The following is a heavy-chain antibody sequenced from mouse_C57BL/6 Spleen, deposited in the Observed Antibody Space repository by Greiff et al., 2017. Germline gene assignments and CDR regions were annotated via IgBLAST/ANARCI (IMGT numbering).Heavy chain of an antibody. CDR3: ARGDYGSSYGYWYFDV. Sequence: VQLQQSGPELVKPGASVKISCKASGYSFTGYYMHWVKQSSEKSLEWIGEINPSTGGTSYNQKFKGKATLTVDKSSSTAYMQLKSLTSEDSAVYYCARGDYGSSYGYWYFDVWGTGTTVTVSS. CDR1: GYSFTGYY. V-gene: IGHV1-43*01. CDR2: INPSTGGT. J-gene: IGHJ1*03. D-gene: IGHD1-1*01.